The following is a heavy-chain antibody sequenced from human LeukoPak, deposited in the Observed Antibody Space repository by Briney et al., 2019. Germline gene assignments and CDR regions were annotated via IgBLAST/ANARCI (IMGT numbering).Heavy chain of an antibody. V-gene: IGHV4-39*07. CDR1: DGSISSNYY. CDR2: ISYSGST. CDR3: VKDSRFSWYYH. J-gene: IGHJ5*02. Sequence: SETLSLTCAASDGSISSNYYWGWIRPPPGKGLEWIGTISYSGSTYYNPSLKSRVTISVDTSKNQFSLKLSSVTAADTAVYYCVKDSRFSWYYHWGQGTLVTVYS.